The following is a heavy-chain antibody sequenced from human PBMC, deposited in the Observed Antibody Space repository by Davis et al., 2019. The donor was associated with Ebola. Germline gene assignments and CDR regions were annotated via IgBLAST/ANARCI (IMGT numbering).Heavy chain of an antibody. CDR3: ARGYHFDY. V-gene: IGHV4-59*08. CDR2: IYYTGST. CDR1: GGPISSYY. Sequence: MPSETLSLTCVVSGGPISSYYCNWIRHSPGKGLEWIGHIYYTGSTDYNPSLKSRVTISVDTSKNEFSLELSSVTAADTAVYYCARGYHFDYWGQGTLVTVSS. D-gene: IGHD5-18*01. J-gene: IGHJ4*02.